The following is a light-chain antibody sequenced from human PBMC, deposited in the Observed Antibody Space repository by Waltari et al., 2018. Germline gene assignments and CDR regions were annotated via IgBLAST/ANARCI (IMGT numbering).Light chain of an antibody. CDR1: QSLFYSSNNKNY. Sequence: DIVMTQSPDSLAVSLGDRATINCKSSQSLFYSSNNKNYVAWYQQQAGQPPKLLIYWASTRESGVPDRFRGSGSGTDFTLTISSLQAEDVAVYFCQQYYTTPRTFGPGTKVEI. J-gene: IGKJ1*01. V-gene: IGKV4-1*01. CDR2: WAS. CDR3: QQYYTTPRT.